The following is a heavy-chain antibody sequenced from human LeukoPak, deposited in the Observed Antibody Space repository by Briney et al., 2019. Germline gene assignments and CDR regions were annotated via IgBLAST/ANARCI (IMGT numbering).Heavy chain of an antibody. J-gene: IGHJ4*02. Sequence: GGSLRLSCAASGFTFSSYWMHWVRQAPGKGLVWVSRINSDGSSTSYADSVKGRFTISRDNAKNTLYLQMNSLRAEDTAVYYCARVEKSIPARPLFDYWGQGTLVTVSS. CDR2: INSDGSST. D-gene: IGHD6-6*01. V-gene: IGHV3-74*01. CDR3: ARVEKSIPARPLFDY. CDR1: GFTFSSYW.